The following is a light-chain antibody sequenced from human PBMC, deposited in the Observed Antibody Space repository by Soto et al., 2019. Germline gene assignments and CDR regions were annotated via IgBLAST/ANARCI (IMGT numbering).Light chain of an antibody. V-gene: IGKV3-20*01. CDR1: QSVISSY. J-gene: IGKJ1*01. CDR3: QEYASSPGT. CDR2: GAS. Sequence: EIMLTQSPGPLSLSPGEGATLSCRASQSVISSYLAWYQQKPGQAPRLLIYGASSRATGTPDRFSGSGSGTDFSLTISRLEPEDFAVYYCQEYASSPGTFGQGTKVESK.